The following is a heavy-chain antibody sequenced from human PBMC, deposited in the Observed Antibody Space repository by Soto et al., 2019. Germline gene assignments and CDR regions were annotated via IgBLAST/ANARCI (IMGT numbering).Heavy chain of an antibody. CDR1: GFTFSSYS. D-gene: IGHD3-22*01. CDR2: ISSSSSTI. CDR3: ARDPSDYYDSSGHIPSYPAFDI. Sequence: QPGGSLRLSCAASGFTFSSYSMNWVRQAPGKGLEWVSYISSSSSTIYYADSVKGRFTISRDNAKNSLYLQMNSLRDEDTAVYYCARDPSDYYDSSGHIPSYPAFDIWGQGTMVTVSS. J-gene: IGHJ3*02. V-gene: IGHV3-48*02.